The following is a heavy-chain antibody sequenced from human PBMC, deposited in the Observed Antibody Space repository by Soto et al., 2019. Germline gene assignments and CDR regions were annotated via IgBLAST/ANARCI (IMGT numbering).Heavy chain of an antibody. D-gene: IGHD1-26*01. Sequence: EVQLLESGGGLVQPGASLRLSCAASGFPFSTFDMSWARQAPGKGLEWVSVVSGRDGSTFYADFVKGRFTISKDSSKNTLYLQMNSLGAEDTALYYCVKGAWLDYWGQGALVIVSS. V-gene: IGHV3-23*01. CDR1: GFPFSTFD. J-gene: IGHJ4*02. CDR2: VSGRDGST. CDR3: VKGAWLDY.